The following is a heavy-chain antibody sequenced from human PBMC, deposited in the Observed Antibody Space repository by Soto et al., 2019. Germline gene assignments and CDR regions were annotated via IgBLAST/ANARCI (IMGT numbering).Heavy chain of an antibody. CDR1: GFAFGSYT. Sequence: PGGSLRLSGSASGFAFGSYTMNWVRQAPGKGLEWVSSISSSRSYIYYADSVKGRFTISRDNAKNSLFLQMNSLRAEDTAVYYCARDRYYYDSNGVGWGQGTLVTVSS. J-gene: IGHJ4*02. D-gene: IGHD3-22*01. V-gene: IGHV3-21*01. CDR3: ARDRYYYDSNGVG. CDR2: ISSSRSYI.